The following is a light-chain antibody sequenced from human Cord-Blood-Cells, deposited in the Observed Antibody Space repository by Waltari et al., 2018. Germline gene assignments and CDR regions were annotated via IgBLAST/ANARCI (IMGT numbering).Light chain of an antibody. J-gene: IGKJ1*01. V-gene: IGKV1-39*01. CDR3: QQSYSTPRT. Sequence: DIQMTPSPSSLSASVGDRVTITCRASQSISSYLNWYQQNPGKAPKLLIDAASSLQSGVPTRFSGSGSGTDCTLTISSLEPEDFATFYCQQSYSTPRTFGQGTKVEIK. CDR2: AAS. CDR1: QSISSY.